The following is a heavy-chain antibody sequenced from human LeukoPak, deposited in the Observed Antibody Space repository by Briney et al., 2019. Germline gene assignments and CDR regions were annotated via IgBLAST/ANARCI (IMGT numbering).Heavy chain of an antibody. CDR3: TRLGYCSGGCYNY. CDR1: GFTFSGSA. V-gene: IGHV3-73*01. J-gene: IGHJ4*02. Sequence: GGSLRLSCAASGFTFSGSAMHWFRQASGKGLEWVGRIRSKANSYATTYAASVKGRFTISRDDSKNTAYLQMNSLKTEDTAVYYCTRLGYCSGGCYNYWGQGTLVTVSS. D-gene: IGHD2-21*02. CDR2: IRSKANSYAT.